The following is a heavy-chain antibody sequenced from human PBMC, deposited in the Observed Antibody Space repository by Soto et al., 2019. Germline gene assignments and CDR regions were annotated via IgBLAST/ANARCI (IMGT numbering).Heavy chain of an antibody. CDR1: GGTSSSYT. D-gene: IGHD6-19*01. CDR2: IIPILGIA. CDR3: ARGQQWLVLPDY. V-gene: IGHV1-69*02. Sequence: QVQLVQSGAEVKKSGSSVKVSCKASGGTSSSYTISWVRQAPGQGLEWMGRIIPILGIANYAQKFQGRVTITADKSTSTAYMELSSLRSEDTAVYYCARGQQWLVLPDYWGQGTLVTVSS. J-gene: IGHJ4*02.